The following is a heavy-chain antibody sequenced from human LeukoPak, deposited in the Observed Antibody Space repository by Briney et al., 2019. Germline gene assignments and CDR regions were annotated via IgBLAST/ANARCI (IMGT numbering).Heavy chain of an antibody. D-gene: IGHD4-17*01. V-gene: IGHV3-21*01. CDR2: ISSSSSYI. CDR1: GFTFSSYS. CDR3: ARDVHDYGDYVGEDY. J-gene: IGHJ4*02. Sequence: GGSLRLSCAASGFTFSSYSMNWVRQAPGKGLEWVSSISSSSSYIYYADSVKGRFTISRDNAKNSLYLQMNSLRAEDTAVYYCARDVHDYGDYVGEDYWGQGTLVTVSS.